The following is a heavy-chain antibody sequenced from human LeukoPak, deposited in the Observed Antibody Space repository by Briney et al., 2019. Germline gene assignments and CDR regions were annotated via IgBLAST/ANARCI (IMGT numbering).Heavy chain of an antibody. V-gene: IGHV4-59*01. J-gene: IGHJ4*02. CDR2: IYYSGST. CDR1: GGSISSYC. CDR3: ARSFADY. Sequence: SETLSLTCTVSGGSISSYCWSWIRQPPGKGLEWIGYIYYSGSTNYNPSLKSRVTISVDTSKNQFSLKLSSVTAADTAVYYCARSFADYWGQGTLVTVSS.